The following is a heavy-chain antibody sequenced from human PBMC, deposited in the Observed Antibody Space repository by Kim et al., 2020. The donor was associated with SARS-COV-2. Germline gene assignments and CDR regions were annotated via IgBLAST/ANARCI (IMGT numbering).Heavy chain of an antibody. CDR1: GGSFSGYY. CDR3: ARGYYGFDL. D-gene: IGHD3-10*01. CDR2: INHSGST. V-gene: IGHV4-34*01. J-gene: IGHJ2*01. Sequence: SETLSLTCAVYGGSFSGYYWSWIRQPPGKGLEWIGEINHSGSTNYNPSLKSRVTISVDTSKNQFSLKLSSVTAADTAVYYCARGYYGFDLWGRGTLVTVSS.